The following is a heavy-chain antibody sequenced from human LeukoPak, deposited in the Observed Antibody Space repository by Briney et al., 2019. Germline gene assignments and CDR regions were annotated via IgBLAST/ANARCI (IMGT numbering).Heavy chain of an antibody. Sequence: SETLSLSCTVSGGSISSYYRSWIRQPPGKGLEWIGYIYYSGSTNYNPSLKSRVTISVDTSKNQFSLTLSSVTAADTAVYYWARGAVAGGYYYYDGMYFRGQGTTVTVSS. J-gene: IGHJ6*02. CDR3: ARGAVAGGYYYYDGMYF. CDR2: IYYSGST. D-gene: IGHD6-19*01. V-gene: IGHV4-59*08. CDR1: GGSISSYY.